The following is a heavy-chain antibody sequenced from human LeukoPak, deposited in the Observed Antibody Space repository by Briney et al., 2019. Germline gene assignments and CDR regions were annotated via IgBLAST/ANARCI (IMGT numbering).Heavy chain of an antibody. J-gene: IGHJ4*02. CDR2: ISAYNGNT. Sequence: ASVKVSCKASGYTFTSYGISWVRQAPGQGLEWMGWISAYNGNTNYAQKLQGRVTMTTDTSTSTAYMELRSLRSDDTAVYYCARDYGKLLRPPQTFDYWGQGTLVTVSS. D-gene: IGHD1-26*01. V-gene: IGHV1-18*01. CDR3: ARDYGKLLRPPQTFDY. CDR1: GYTFTSYG.